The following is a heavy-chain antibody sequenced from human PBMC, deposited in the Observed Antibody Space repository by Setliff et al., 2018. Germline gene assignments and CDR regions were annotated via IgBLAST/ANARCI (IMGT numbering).Heavy chain of an antibody. CDR3: ARLVRYYDMDV. Sequence: ASVKVSCKASGYSFSDSAVNWVRQAPGQGLEWVGWISAYSGNAYYTQKLQDRVSLTTDTSTTTAYLELRSLRPDDTAVYYCARLVRYYDMDVWGQGTTVTVSS. CDR1: GYSFSDSA. V-gene: IGHV1-18*01. CDR2: ISAYSGNA. J-gene: IGHJ6*02.